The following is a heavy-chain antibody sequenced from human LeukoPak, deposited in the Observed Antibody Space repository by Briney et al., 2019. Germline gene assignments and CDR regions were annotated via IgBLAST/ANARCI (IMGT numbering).Heavy chain of an antibody. CDR3: GRDLNRSGYTREGRFDP. Sequence: ASVKVSCKTSGYTFTGYYMHWVRQAPGQGLEWMGWINPNSGGTNYAQKFQGRVTMTRDMSTSTVYMELSSLRSEDTAVYYCGRDLNRSGYTREGRFDPWGQGTLVTVSS. V-gene: IGHV1-2*02. CDR2: INPNSGGT. CDR1: GYTFTGYY. D-gene: IGHD3-22*01. J-gene: IGHJ5*02.